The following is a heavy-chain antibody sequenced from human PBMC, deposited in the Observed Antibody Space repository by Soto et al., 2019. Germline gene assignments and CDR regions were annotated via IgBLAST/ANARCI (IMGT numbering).Heavy chain of an antibody. CDR1: GFTVSSNY. CDR3: ATVPTIFGVVTTYYGMDV. V-gene: IGHV3-53*01. CDR2: INSGGNT. Sequence: EVQLGEYGGGLIKPGGSLRLSCAASGFTVSSNYMSWVLQAPGKGLEWVSVINSGGNTYYADSVKGRFTISRDTSKNTLYLQMNSLRAEDTAVYYCATVPTIFGVVTTYYGMDVWGQVTTVTVSS. J-gene: IGHJ6*02. D-gene: IGHD3-3*01.